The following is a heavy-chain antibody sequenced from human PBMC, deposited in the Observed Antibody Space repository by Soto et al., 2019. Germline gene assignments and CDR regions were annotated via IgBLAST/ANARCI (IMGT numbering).Heavy chain of an antibody. J-gene: IGHJ4*02. CDR3: ARDSRIPYVVVAPRDHPGGPNTDY. V-gene: IGHV1-18*01. D-gene: IGHD2-15*01. Sequence: GASVKVSCKASGYTFTSYGISWVRQAPGQGLEWMGWISAYNGNTNYAQKLQGRVTMTTDTSTSTAYMELRSLRSDDTAVYYCARDSRIPYVVVAPRDHPGGPNTDYWGQGTLVTVSS. CDR2: ISAYNGNT. CDR1: GYTFTSYG.